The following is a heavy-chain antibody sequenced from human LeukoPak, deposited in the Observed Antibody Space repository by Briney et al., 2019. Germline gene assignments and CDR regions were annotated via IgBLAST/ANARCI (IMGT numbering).Heavy chain of an antibody. Sequence: GGSLRLSCAASGFTFSSSVMSWVRQAPGKGLEWVSTINGDGTRTYYAVSSNGRFIISRDNSMNTLYLQMNGLRAGDTAVYYCARDQGGYSTDFDFWGQGTLVTVSS. CDR3: ARDQGGYSTDFDF. V-gene: IGHV3-23*01. J-gene: IGHJ4*02. D-gene: IGHD5-12*01. CDR2: INGDGTRT. CDR1: GFTFSSSV.